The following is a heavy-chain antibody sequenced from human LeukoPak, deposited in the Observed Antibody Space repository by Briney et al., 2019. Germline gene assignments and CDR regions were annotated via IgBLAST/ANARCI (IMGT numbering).Heavy chain of an antibody. CDR3: ARDEKLVQFNY. J-gene: IGHJ4*02. CDR1: GFSFRSYA. V-gene: IGHV3-23*01. D-gene: IGHD4/OR15-4a*01. CDR2: ISGSGTNT. Sequence: GGSLRLSCAASGFSFRSYAMSWVRQAPGKGLEWVSAISGSGTNTYYADSVKGRFTISRDNSKNMVYLQMSSLRAEDTAHYFCARDEKLVQFNYWGQGTLVTVSS.